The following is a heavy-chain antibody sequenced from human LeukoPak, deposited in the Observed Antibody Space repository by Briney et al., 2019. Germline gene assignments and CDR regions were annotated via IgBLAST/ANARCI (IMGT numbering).Heavy chain of an antibody. Sequence: PSETLSLTCAVYGGSFSGYYWSWIRQPPGKGLEWIGEINHSGSTNYNPSLKSRVTISVDTSKNQFSLKLSSVTAADTAVYYCARGPRIVLMVYARRTFAFDIWGQGTMVTVSS. D-gene: IGHD2-8*01. CDR3: ARGPRIVLMVYARRTFAFDI. V-gene: IGHV4-34*01. J-gene: IGHJ3*02. CDR1: GGSFSGYY. CDR2: INHSGST.